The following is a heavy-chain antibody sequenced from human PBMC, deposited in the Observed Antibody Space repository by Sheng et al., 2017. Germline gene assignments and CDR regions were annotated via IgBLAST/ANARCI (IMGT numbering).Heavy chain of an antibody. CDR1: GGSFSGYY. J-gene: IGHJ4*02. CDR2: INHSGST. V-gene: IGHV4-34*01. Sequence: QVQLQQWGAGLLKPSETLSLTCAVYGGSFSGYYWSWIRQPPGKGLEWIGEINHSGSTNYNPSLKSRVTISVDTSKNQFSLKLSSVTAADTAVYYCARGIQLWGPLDYWGQGTLVTVSS. D-gene: IGHD5-18*01. CDR3: ARGIQLWGPLDY.